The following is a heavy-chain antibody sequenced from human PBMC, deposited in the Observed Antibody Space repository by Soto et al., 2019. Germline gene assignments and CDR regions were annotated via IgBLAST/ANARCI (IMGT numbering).Heavy chain of an antibody. CDR2: IYPGDSDT. D-gene: IGHD2-15*01. J-gene: IGHJ6*02. CDR3: ARVVAATATYYYGMDV. Sequence: LGQSLKISCKGSGYSFTSLWIGWVRQMPGKGLEWMGIIYPGDSDTRYSPSFQGQVTISADKSISTAYLQWSSLKASDTAMYYCARVVAATATYYYGMDVWGQGTTVTVSS. V-gene: IGHV5-51*01. CDR1: GYSFTSLW.